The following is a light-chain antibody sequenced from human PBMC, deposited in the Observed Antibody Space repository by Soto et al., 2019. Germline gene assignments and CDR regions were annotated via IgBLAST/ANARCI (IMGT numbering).Light chain of an antibody. CDR2: AES. J-gene: IGKJ5*01. Sequence: DIQMTQSPSSLSASLGDRVTITCRASQTISNYLNWYQQKSGRAPELLVYAESNLQSGVPSRFTGSGSGTHFTLTISGLEPADFGVYYCQQYGSSHTFGQGTRLDI. CDR3: QQYGSSHT. CDR1: QTISNY. V-gene: IGKV1-39*01.